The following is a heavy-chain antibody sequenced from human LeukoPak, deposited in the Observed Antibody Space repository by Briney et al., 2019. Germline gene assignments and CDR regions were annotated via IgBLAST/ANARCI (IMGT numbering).Heavy chain of an antibody. CDR1: GFTFSRYW. D-gene: IGHD2-15*01. CDR3: YSPVVDY. Sequence: GGSLRLSCEASGFTFSRYWMHLVRQAPGKGLVWVSRVNPHGNSTSYADSVKGRFTISRDNAKNTLYLQMNSLGVEDTAVDYCYSPVVDYWGQGTLVTVSS. CDR2: VNPHGNST. V-gene: IGHV3-74*01. J-gene: IGHJ4*02.